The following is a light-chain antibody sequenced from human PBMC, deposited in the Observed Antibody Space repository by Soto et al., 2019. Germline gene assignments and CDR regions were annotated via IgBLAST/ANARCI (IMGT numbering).Light chain of an antibody. CDR3: QQYGGSPGT. Sequence: VWRQSKGSMSVSSGQRVTLCCSLSDSISSYFLAWYQQKPGQAPRLLIYATSSRATGIRDRFSGSGTGTDFTLAIRSLEPAEFAVLYCQQYGGSPGTFGKGTKVDIK. CDR2: ATS. CDR1: DSISSYF. J-gene: IGKJ1*01. V-gene: IGKV3-20*01.